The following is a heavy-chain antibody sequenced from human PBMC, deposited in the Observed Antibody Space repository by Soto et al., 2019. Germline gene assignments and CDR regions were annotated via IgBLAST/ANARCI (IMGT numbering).Heavy chain of an antibody. CDR3: TLSTIVGTILRFDF. V-gene: IGHV2-5*02. CDR2: IYWDDDK. Sequence: QITLKESGPTLVKPTQNLTLTCTLSGFSLSTSGVGVGWIRQPPGKALEWLALIYWDDDKRYSPSLKSRVTITKDTSKNQVALTMTNMDPVDTATYYCTLSTIVGTILRFDFWGQGTLVTVSS. J-gene: IGHJ4*02. D-gene: IGHD5-12*01. CDR1: GFSLSTSGVG.